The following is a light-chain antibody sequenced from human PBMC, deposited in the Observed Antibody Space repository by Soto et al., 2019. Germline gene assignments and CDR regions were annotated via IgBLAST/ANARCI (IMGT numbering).Light chain of an antibody. CDR3: QQSFTTASIT. J-gene: IGKJ5*01. V-gene: IGKV1-39*01. CDR2: AAS. CDR1: QSISRN. Sequence: DLQMTQSPSSLSASVGDRVTITCRASQSISRNLHWYHHKPGKAPKLLIYAASSLQNGVPSRFRGGGSGTEFTLSISSLQPEDFGTYYCQQSFTTASITFGQGTRLEIK.